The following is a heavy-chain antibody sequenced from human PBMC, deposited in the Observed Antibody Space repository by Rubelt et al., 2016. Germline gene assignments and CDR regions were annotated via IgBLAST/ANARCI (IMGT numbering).Heavy chain of an antibody. Sequence: VSSISSSSSYIYYADSVKGRFTISRDNAKNSLYLQMNSLRAEDTAVYYCARGFSIAARGGDDYWGQGTLVTVSS. J-gene: IGHJ4*02. D-gene: IGHD6-6*01. CDR3: ARGFSIAARGGDDY. V-gene: IGHV3-21*01. CDR2: ISSSSSYI.